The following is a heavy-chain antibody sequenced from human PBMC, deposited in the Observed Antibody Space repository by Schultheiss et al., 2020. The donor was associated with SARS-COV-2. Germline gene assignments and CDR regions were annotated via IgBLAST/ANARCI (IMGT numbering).Heavy chain of an antibody. CDR2: ISVSGSTT. J-gene: IGHJ4*02. V-gene: IGHV3-23*01. CDR3: ARDRRQLGHALDY. Sequence: SCAASGFTFGSFALSWVRQAPGKGLEWVSGISVSGSTTYYADSVKGRFTISRDNSKNTLYLQMNSLRAEDTAVYYCARDRRQLGHALDYWGQGTLVTVSS. CDR1: GFTFGSFA. D-gene: IGHD6-6*01.